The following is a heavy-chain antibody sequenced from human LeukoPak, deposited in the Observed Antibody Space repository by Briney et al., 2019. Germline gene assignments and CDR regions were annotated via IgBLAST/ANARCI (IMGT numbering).Heavy chain of an antibody. CDR2: IWHDGSNK. D-gene: IGHD1-26*01. CDR3: AGGGRQLDY. V-gene: IGHV3-33*01. CDR1: GFTFSSYG. J-gene: IGHJ4*02. Sequence: GRSLRLSCAASGFTFSSYGMHWVRQAPGKGLEWVAVIWHDGSNKYYADSVKGRFTISRDHSKNTLYLQMNSLRAEDTAVYYCAGGGRQLDYWGQGTLVTVSS.